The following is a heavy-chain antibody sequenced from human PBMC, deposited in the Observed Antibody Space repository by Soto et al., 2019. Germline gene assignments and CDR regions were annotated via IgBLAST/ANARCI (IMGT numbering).Heavy chain of an antibody. CDR2: IYYSGST. CDR3: ARGSWSFYYFDY. Sequence: QVQLQESGPGLVKPSQTLSLSCTVSGGSISSGSYYWSWIRQHPGKGLEWMGYIYYSGSTYYNPSLTSRVTRSVDTSKNQFSLKLSSVTAADTAVYYCARGSWSFYYFDYWGQGTLVTVSS. CDR1: GGSISSGSYY. J-gene: IGHJ4*02. V-gene: IGHV4-31*03. D-gene: IGHD3-10*01.